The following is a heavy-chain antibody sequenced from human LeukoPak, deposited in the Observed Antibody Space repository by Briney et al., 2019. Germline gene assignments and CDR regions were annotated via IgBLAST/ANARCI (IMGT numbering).Heavy chain of an antibody. Sequence: ASVKVSCKASGYTFTSYDVNWVRQATGQGLEWMGWMNPISGDTGYALKFQGRVTMTRNTSISTAYMELSSLRSEDTAVYYCARDNSVEDTAWWFDPWGQGTLVTVSS. D-gene: IGHD4-23*01. J-gene: IGHJ5*02. CDR1: GYTFTSYD. CDR2: MNPISGDT. V-gene: IGHV1-8*01. CDR3: ARDNSVEDTAWWFDP.